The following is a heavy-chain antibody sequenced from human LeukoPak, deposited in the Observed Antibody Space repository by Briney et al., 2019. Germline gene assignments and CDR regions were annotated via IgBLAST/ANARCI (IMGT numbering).Heavy chain of an antibody. CDR3: ARDSYYYGSGTYAENYYYYNMDV. D-gene: IGHD3-10*01. CDR2: INPNTGGT. Sequence: ASVKVSCKASGYTFTDYYIHWVRQAPGQGLEWMGWINPNTGGTNYAQKFQGRVTMTGDTSISTAYMELSSLRSEDTAAYYCARDSYYYGSGTYAENYYYYNMDVWGKGTTVTISS. J-gene: IGHJ6*03. CDR1: GYTFTDYY. V-gene: IGHV1-2*02.